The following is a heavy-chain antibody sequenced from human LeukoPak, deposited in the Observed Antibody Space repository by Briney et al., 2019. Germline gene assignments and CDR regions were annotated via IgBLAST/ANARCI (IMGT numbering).Heavy chain of an antibody. Sequence: GASVKVSCKASGYTFTSYYMHWVRQAPGQGLEWMGIINPSGGSTNYAQKLQGRVTMTTDTSTSTAYMELRSLRSDDTAVYYCARDLEEYNWNMDFYYWGQGTLVTVSS. D-gene: IGHD1-1*01. CDR3: ARDLEEYNWNMDFYY. V-gene: IGHV1-46*01. J-gene: IGHJ4*02. CDR1: GYTFTSYY. CDR2: INPSGGST.